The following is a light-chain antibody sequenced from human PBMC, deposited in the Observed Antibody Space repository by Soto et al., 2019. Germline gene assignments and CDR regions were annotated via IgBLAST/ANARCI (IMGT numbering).Light chain of an antibody. Sequence: QSALTQPASVSGSPGQSITISCTGNSSDVGGDNYVSWYQQYPGKAPKLMIYDVSNRPSGVSNRFSGSKSVNTASLTISGLQAEDEADYYCSSHQISTTGVFGTGTKLTVL. J-gene: IGLJ1*01. V-gene: IGLV2-14*01. CDR3: SSHQISTTGV. CDR1: SSDVGGDNY. CDR2: DVS.